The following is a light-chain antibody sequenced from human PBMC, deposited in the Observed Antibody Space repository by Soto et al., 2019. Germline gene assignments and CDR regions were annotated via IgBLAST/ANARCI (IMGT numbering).Light chain of an antibody. J-gene: IGLJ3*02. CDR2: EVH. Sequence: QSALTQPASVSGSPGQSITISCTGTSSDVGGYNYLSWYQQHPGKAPKVMIFEVHNRPSGVSNRVSGSKSGNTASLTISGLQAEDEADYYCSSYTSSGTPVFGGGTKVTVL. V-gene: IGLV2-14*01. CDR1: SSDVGGYNY. CDR3: SSYTSSGTPV.